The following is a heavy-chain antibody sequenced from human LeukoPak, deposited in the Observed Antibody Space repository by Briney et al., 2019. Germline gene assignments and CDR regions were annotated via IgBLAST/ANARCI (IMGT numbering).Heavy chain of an antibody. D-gene: IGHD6-13*01. CDR1: GFTFSSYS. V-gene: IGHV3-21*04. CDR3: AKDPIAAAGLNYFDY. Sequence: GGSLRLSCAASGFTFSSYSMNWVRQAPGKGLEWVSSISSSSSYIYYADSVKGRFTISRDNAKNSLYLQMNSLRAEDTAVYYCAKDPIAAAGLNYFDYWGQGTLVTVSS. J-gene: IGHJ4*02. CDR2: ISSSSSYI.